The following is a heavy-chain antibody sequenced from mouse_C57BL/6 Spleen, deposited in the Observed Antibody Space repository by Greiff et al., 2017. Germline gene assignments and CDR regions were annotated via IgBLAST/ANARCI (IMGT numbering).Heavy chain of an antibody. Sequence: QVQLQQPGAELVKPGASVTLSCKASGYTFTSYWMHWVKQRPGQGLEWIGMIHPHSGSTNYNEKFKSKATLTVDKSSSTAYMQLRSLTSEDSAVCSCARKDGDYWGQGTSVTVSS. V-gene: IGHV1-64*01. CDR3: ARKDGDY. CDR1: GYTFTSYW. J-gene: IGHJ4*01. CDR2: IHPHSGST.